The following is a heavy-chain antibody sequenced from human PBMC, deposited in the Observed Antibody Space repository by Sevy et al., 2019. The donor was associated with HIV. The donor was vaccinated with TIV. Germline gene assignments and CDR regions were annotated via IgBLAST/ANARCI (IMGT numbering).Heavy chain of an antibody. CDR3: ARAQRTVVVPAAMPYYYYYGMDV. CDR2: IWYDGSNK. J-gene: IGHJ6*02. V-gene: IGHV3-33*01. D-gene: IGHD2-2*01. CDR1: GFTFSSYG. Sequence: GSLRLSCAASGFTFSSYGMHWVRQAPGKGLEWVAVIWYDGSNKYYADSVKGRFTISRDNSKNTLYLQMNSLRAEDTAVYYCARAQRTVVVPAAMPYYYYYGMDVWGQGTTVTVSS.